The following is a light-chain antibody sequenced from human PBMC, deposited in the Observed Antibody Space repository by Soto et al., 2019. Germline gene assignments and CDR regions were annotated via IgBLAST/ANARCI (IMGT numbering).Light chain of an antibody. CDR3: QQLYGYPLT. CDR1: QDISRA. V-gene: IGKV1-9*01. Sequence: IQLTQSPSSLSATVGDRVTITCRASQDISRALAWYQQKPGKAPNLLISPASNLRSGVPSRFSGSGSGTDFTLTINGLQPEDFATYWCQQLYGYPLTFGGGAKVEIK. J-gene: IGKJ4*01. CDR2: PAS.